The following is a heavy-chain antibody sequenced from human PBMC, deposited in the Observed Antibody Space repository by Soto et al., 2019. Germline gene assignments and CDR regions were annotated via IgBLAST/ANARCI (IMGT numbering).Heavy chain of an antibody. D-gene: IGHD6-19*01. J-gene: IGHJ6*02. V-gene: IGHV1-2*04. CDR2: INPNSGGT. CDR1: GYTFTGYY. CDR3: ASSGGYNYYYGMDV. Sequence: ASVKVSCKASGYTFTGYYMHWVRQAPGQGLEWMGWINPNSGGTNYAQKFQGWVTMTRDTSISTAYMELSRLRSDDTAVYYCASSGGYNYYYGMDVWGQGTTVTVSS.